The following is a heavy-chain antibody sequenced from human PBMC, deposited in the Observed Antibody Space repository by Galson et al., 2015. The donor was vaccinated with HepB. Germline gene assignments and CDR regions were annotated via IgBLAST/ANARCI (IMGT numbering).Heavy chain of an antibody. J-gene: IGHJ6*02. CDR3: ARGIPRTTDYISKHYYYGLDV. CDR1: GFTFSNHA. V-gene: IGHV3-30*04. CDR2: ISNDGSNQ. Sequence: SLRLSCAASGFTFSNHAMHWVRQAPGKGLEWVAVISNDGSNQFYGDSVQGRFSIPRDNSRNTLYLQMTSLKSGDTAVYYCARGIPRTTDYISKHYYYGLDVWGQGTTVTVSS. D-gene: IGHD4-11*01.